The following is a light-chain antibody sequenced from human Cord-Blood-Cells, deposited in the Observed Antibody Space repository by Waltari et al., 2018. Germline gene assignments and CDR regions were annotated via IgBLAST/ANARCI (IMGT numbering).Light chain of an antibody. CDR2: AAS. CDR3: QKYNSAPRT. Sequence: DLQMTQYPSSLSASVGDRVTIPCRASQGISNYFAWYQQKPGKVPKLLIYAASTLQSGVPSRFSGSGSGTDFTLTISSLQPEDVATYYCQKYNSAPRTFGQGTKVEIK. CDR1: QGISNY. J-gene: IGKJ1*01. V-gene: IGKV1-27*01.